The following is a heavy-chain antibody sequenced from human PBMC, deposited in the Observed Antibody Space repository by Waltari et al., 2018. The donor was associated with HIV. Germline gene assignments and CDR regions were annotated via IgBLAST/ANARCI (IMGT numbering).Heavy chain of an antibody. Sequence: VKKPGSSVKVSCEASGGSFSNYAVSWVRQVPGQGLEWLGGVIPIFGSPDYSQKFHGRLTIVADESINTAYMELSSLTSEDTAVYYCATGDGRNFGVVREYYHYGMDVWGQGTTVTVSS. CDR3: ATGDGRNFGVVREYYHYGMDV. CDR1: GGSFSNYA. J-gene: IGHJ6*02. V-gene: IGHV1-69*01. CDR2: VIPIFGSP. D-gene: IGHD3-3*01.